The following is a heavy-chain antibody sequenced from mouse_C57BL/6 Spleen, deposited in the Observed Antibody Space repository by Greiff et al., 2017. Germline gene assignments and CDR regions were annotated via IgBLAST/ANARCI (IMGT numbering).Heavy chain of an antibody. CDR3: ARHANGPDYAMDY. CDR1: EYAFPSHD. Sequence: VQLKQSGGGLVQPGESLKLSCESTEYAFPSHDMSWVRKTPEKRLELVAAINSAGGSTYYPDTMERRFIISRDNTKKTLYLQMSSLRSEDTALYYGARHANGPDYAMDYWGQGTSVTVSS. V-gene: IGHV5-2*01. J-gene: IGHJ4*01. D-gene: IGHD3-1*01. CDR2: INSAGGST.